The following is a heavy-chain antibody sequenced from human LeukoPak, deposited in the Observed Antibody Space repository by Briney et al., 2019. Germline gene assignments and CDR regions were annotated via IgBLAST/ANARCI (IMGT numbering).Heavy chain of an antibody. V-gene: IGHV4-59*01. D-gene: IGHD3-16*01. J-gene: IGHJ4*02. CDR1: GGSIGSYY. Sequence: PSETLSLTCTVSGGSIGSYYWSWIRQPPGKGLEWIGYIYYSGSTNYNPSLKSRVTISVDTSKNQFSLKLSSVTAADTAVYYCARVTGDRYFDYWGQGTLVTVSS. CDR2: IYYSGST. CDR3: ARVTGDRYFDY.